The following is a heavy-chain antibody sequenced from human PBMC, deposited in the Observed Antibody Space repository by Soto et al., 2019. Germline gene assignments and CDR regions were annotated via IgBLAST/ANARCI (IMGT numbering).Heavy chain of an antibody. CDR2: IYWDEDK. J-gene: IGHJ4*02. Sequence: QITLRESGPTLVQPTQTLTLTCTLSGVPLTTSGVGVGWIRQPPGKALEWLALIYWDEDKRFSPSLKRRLAITRDTSKNQVVMTMTDMAPVDTAIYYCAHRQRTVVVGAPFDLWGQGSQVTVSS. V-gene: IGHV2-5*02. D-gene: IGHD2-15*01. CDR3: AHRQRTVVVGAPFDL. CDR1: GVPLTTSGVG.